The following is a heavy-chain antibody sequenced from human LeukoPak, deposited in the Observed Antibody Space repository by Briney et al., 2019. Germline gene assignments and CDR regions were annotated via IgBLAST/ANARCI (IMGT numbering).Heavy chain of an antibody. CDR2: ISAYNGNT. Sequence: RASVKVSCKASGYTFTSYGISWVRQAPGQGLEWMGWISAYNGNTNYAQKLQGRVTMTTDTSTSTAYMELRSLRSDDTAVYYCARFFDYDTLTGSFDPWGQGTLVTVSS. D-gene: IGHD3-9*01. V-gene: IGHV1-18*04. J-gene: IGHJ5*02. CDR3: ARFFDYDTLTGSFDP. CDR1: GYTFTSYG.